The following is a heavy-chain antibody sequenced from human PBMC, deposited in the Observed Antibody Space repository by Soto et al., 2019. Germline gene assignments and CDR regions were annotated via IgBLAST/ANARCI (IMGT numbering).Heavy chain of an antibody. Sequence: PGGSLRLSCAASGFTFKNYWMSWVRQAPGKGLEWVANIKQDGSEKYYVDSVKGRFIISRDNAKNSVYLQMNSLRAEDTAVYYCAAGRGLAYWGLGTLVTVSS. CDR1: GFTFKNYW. D-gene: IGHD6-25*01. V-gene: IGHV3-7*02. CDR3: AAGRGLAY. J-gene: IGHJ4*02. CDR2: IKQDGSEK.